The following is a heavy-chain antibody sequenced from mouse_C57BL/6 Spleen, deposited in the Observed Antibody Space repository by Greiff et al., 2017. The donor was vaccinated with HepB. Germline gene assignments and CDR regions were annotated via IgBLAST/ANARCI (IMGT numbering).Heavy chain of an antibody. Sequence: EVKLMESGGGLVQPGGSLSLSCAASGFTFTDYYMSWVRQPPGKALEWLGFIRNKANGYTTEYSASVKGRFTISRDNSQSILYLQMNALRAEDSATYYCARYYYGSSPYWYFDVWGTGTTVTVSS. CDR3: ARYYYGSSPYWYFDV. CDR1: GFTFTDYY. CDR2: IRNKANGYTT. V-gene: IGHV7-3*01. J-gene: IGHJ1*03. D-gene: IGHD1-1*01.